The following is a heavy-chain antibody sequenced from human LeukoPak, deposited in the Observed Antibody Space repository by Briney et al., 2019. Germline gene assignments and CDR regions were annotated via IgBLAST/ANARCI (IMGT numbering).Heavy chain of an antibody. D-gene: IGHD3-16*02. CDR3: ARHDSFIPY. CDR2: ISDSGGST. V-gene: IGHV3-23*01. Sequence: GGSLRLSCVASGFTLSEYAMSWVRQAPGKGLEWVSGISDSGGSTYYADSVKGRCTISRDNSKNTVSLQMNNLRAVDTAVYFFARHDSFIPYWGQGTLVTVTS. J-gene: IGHJ4*02. CDR1: GFTLSEYA.